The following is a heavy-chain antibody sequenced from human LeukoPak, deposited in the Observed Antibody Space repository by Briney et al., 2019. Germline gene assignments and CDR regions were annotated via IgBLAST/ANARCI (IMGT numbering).Heavy chain of an antibody. J-gene: IGHJ4*02. CDR3: ARDTEGWLQLDY. Sequence: SETLTLTCTVSGGSISSSSYYWGWIRQPPGKGLEWIGYIYHSGSTYYNPSLKSRVTISVDRSKNQFSLKLSSVTAADTAVYYCARDTEGWLQLDYWGQGTLVTVPS. CDR2: IYHSGST. D-gene: IGHD5-24*01. V-gene: IGHV4-39*07. CDR1: GGSISSSSYY.